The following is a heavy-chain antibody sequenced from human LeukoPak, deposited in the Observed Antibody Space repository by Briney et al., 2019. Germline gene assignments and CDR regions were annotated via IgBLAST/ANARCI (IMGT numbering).Heavy chain of an antibody. J-gene: IGHJ4*02. CDR3: ARGYCSSTSCYPFDY. CDR2: ISGNGGTK. Sequence: SGGSLRLSCAASGFTFSNYYISWIRQAPGKGLEWVSYISGNGGTKYDADSVKGRFIMTRDSAKKSVYLQMTSLSVEDTAVYYCARGYCSSTSCYPFDYWGQGTLVTVSS. D-gene: IGHD2-2*01. V-gene: IGHV3-11*04. CDR1: GFTFSNYY.